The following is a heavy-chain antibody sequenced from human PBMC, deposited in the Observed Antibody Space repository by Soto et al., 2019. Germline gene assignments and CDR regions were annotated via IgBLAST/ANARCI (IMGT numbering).Heavy chain of an antibody. V-gene: IGHV3-23*01. Sequence: GGSLRLSCAASGFTFSSYAMSWVRQAPGKGLEWVSAISGSGGSTYYADSVKGRFTISRDNSKNTLYLQMNSLRAEDTAVYYCAKAPDDYSNYYYYGMDVWGQGTTVTVSS. CDR3: AKAPDDYSNYYYYGMDV. CDR1: GFTFSSYA. J-gene: IGHJ6*02. CDR2: ISGSGGST. D-gene: IGHD4-4*01.